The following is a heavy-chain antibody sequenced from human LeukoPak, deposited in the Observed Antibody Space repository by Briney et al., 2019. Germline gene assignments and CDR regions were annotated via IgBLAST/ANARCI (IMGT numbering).Heavy chain of an antibody. CDR2: IYYSGST. Sequence: SETLSLTCTVSGGSISTYYWSWIRQPPGKGLEWIGYIYYSGSTNYNSSLKSRVTISVVDTSKNQFSLKLSSVTAADTAVYYCAGQSGGYSYGYDFDYWGQGTLVTVSS. CDR3: AGQSGGYSYGYDFDY. J-gene: IGHJ4*02. CDR1: GGSISTYY. V-gene: IGHV4-59*01. D-gene: IGHD5-18*01.